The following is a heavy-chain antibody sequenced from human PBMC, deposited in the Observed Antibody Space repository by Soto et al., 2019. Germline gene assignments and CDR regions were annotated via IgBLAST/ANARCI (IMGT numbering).Heavy chain of an antibody. CDR2: IYSGGST. J-gene: IGHJ6*02. D-gene: IGHD3-22*01. CDR3: ARDRGSGFVNYSSSTGMDA. V-gene: IGHV3-53*01. Sequence: RVRQAKREGVEWVSVIYSGGSTYYADSVKGRFTISRDNSKNTLYLQMNSLRAEDTAVYYCARDRGSGFVNYSSSTGMDAFGLETTLTIS.